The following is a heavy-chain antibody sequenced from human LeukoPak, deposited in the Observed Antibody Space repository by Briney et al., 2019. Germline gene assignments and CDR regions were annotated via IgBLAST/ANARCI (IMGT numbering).Heavy chain of an antibody. V-gene: IGHV3-49*03. CDR3: TRDRQPRITSN. CDR2: IRSKAYGGTT. D-gene: IGHD3-3*01. J-gene: IGHJ4*02. Sequence: GGSLRLSCTASGFTFGDYAMSWFRQAPGKGLEWVGFIRSKAYGGTTEYAASVKGRFTISRDDSKSIAYLQMNSLKTEDTAVCYCTRDRQPRITSNWGQGTLVTVSS. CDR1: GFTFGDYA.